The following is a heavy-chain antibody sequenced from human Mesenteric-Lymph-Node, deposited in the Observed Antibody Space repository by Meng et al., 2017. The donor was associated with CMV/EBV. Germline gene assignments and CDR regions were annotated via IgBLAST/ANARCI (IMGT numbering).Heavy chain of an antibody. V-gene: IGHV3-20*04. D-gene: IGHD3-22*01. CDR1: GFTFDDYG. Sequence: GGSLRLSCAASGFTFDDYGMSWVRQAPGKGLEWVSGINWNGGSTGYADSVKGRFTISRDNAKNSLYLQMNSLRAEDTAVYYCARDRPLDYYDSSGYLDYWGQGTLVTVSS. CDR3: ARDRPLDYYDSSGYLDY. J-gene: IGHJ4*02. CDR2: INWNGGST.